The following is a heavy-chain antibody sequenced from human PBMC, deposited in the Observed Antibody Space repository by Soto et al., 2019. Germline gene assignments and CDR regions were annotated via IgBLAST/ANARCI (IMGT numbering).Heavy chain of an antibody. J-gene: IGHJ2*01. CDR2: ISAYNGNT. CDR1: GYTFTSYG. D-gene: IGHD3-3*01. V-gene: IGHV1-18*01. Sequence: QVQLVQSGAEVKKTGASVKVSCKASGYTFTSYGISWVRQAPGQGLEWMGWISAYNGNTNYAQKLQGRVTMTTDTSTSTAYMELRSMRSDDTAVYYCARDRVTIVGVVNLWYFDLWGRGTLVTVSS. CDR3: ARDRVTIVGVVNLWYFDL.